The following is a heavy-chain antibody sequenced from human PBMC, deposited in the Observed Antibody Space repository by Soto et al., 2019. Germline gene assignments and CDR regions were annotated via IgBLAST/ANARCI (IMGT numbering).Heavy chain of an antibody. CDR2: ISAYNGNT. Sequence: ASVKVSCKASGYTFTSYGISWVRQAPGQGLEWMGWISAYNGNTNYAQKLQGRVTMTTDTSTSTAYMELRSLRSDDTAVYYCARDSVDIVATIWYFDYWGQGTLVTVSS. CDR3: ARDSVDIVATIWYFDY. D-gene: IGHD5-12*01. J-gene: IGHJ4*02. V-gene: IGHV1-18*01. CDR1: GYTFTSYG.